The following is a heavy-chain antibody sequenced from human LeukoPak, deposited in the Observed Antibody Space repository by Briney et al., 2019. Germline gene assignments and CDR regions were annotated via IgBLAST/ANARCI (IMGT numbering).Heavy chain of an antibody. D-gene: IGHD1-1*01. V-gene: IGHV4-34*01. CDR2: INHRGDT. CDR1: GGSFSAYY. CDR3: ARGPTISETGYFDY. J-gene: IGHJ4*03. Sequence: NPSETLSLTCAVYGGSFSAYYWSWIRQSPGKGLEWIAEINHRGDTNYNPSVKSRVSISVDTSKNQFSLKVTSLTAADTAVYYCARGPTISETGYFDYWGQGILVTVSS.